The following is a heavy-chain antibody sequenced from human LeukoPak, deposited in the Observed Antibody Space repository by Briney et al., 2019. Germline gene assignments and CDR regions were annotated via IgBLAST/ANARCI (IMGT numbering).Heavy chain of an antibody. CDR2: ISGSGGST. CDR3: AESPNYDILTGYYPHLYFDY. J-gene: IGHJ4*02. Sequence: GGSLRLSCAASGFTFSSYAMSWVRQAPGKGLEWVSAISGSGGSTYYADSVKGRFTISRDNSKNTLYLQMNSLRAEDTAVYYCAESPNYDILTGYYPHLYFDYWGQGTLVTVSS. V-gene: IGHV3-23*01. CDR1: GFTFSSYA. D-gene: IGHD3-9*01.